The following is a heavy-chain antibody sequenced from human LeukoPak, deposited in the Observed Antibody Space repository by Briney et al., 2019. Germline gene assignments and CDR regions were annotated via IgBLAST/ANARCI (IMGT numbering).Heavy chain of an antibody. CDR1: GFTFNEYW. J-gene: IGHJ4*02. Sequence: PGVSLRLSCVASGFTFNEYWMNWVRQVPGKGLEWVASINQDGRQKYHVDSVKGRFTISRDNAENSLYLQMNSLGVEDTALYYCGYGRTWYFDYGGQGTLVTVSS. D-gene: IGHD6-13*01. CDR2: INQDGRQK. V-gene: IGHV3-7*01. CDR3: GYGRTWYFDY.